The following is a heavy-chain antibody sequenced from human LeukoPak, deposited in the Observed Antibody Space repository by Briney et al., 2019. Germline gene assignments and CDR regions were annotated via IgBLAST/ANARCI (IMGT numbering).Heavy chain of an antibody. J-gene: IGHJ4*02. V-gene: IGHV3-7*01. Sequence: GGSLRLSCAASGFTFSTSWMSWVRQAPGKGLEWVANIKHDGTETYYVDSVKGRFTISRDNAKNSLYLRMTSLRAEDTGVYYCSGRDSSRSPRAYWGQATLVSVSP. D-gene: IGHD6-13*01. CDR3: SGRDSSRSPRAY. CDR2: IKHDGTET. CDR1: GFTFSTSW.